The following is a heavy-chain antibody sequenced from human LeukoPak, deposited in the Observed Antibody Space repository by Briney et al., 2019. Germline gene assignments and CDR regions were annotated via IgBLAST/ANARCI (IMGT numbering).Heavy chain of an antibody. CDR3: ARAAAAPDAFDI. V-gene: IGHV3-21*01. Sequence: GGSLRLSCAASGFTFSSYSMNWVRQAPGKGLEWVSSISSSSSYIYYADSVKGRFTISRDNAKNSLYLQMNSLRAEDTAVYYCARAAAAPDAFDIWGQGTMVTVSS. CDR2: ISSSSSYI. CDR1: GFTFSSYS. D-gene: IGHD6-25*01. J-gene: IGHJ3*02.